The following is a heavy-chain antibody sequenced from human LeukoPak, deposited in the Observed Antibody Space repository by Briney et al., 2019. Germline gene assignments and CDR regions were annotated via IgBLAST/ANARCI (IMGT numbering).Heavy chain of an antibody. J-gene: IGHJ4*02. V-gene: IGHV4-39*01. Sequence: SETLSLTCTVSGEPISSSSSYWGWIRQPPGTGLEWIGNGYYTGTTSYNPSLESRVTISVDTSKNQFSLKLTSVTAADTAIYYCARRMNYYDSRAYTYFDYWGQGTLVTVSS. CDR1: GEPISSSSSY. CDR3: ARRMNYYDSRAYTYFDY. D-gene: IGHD3-22*01. CDR2: GYYTGTT.